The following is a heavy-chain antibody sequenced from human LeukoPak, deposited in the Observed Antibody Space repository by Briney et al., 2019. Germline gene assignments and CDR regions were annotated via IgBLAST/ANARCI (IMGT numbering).Heavy chain of an antibody. J-gene: IGHJ3*01. CDR3: AGQYFCSIYRAF. V-gene: IGHV4-59*01. D-gene: IGHD2-2*01. CDR2: IYYSGST. Sequence: SETLSLTCTVSGGSISSYYWSWIRQPPGKGLEWIGYIYYSGSTNYNPSLKSRVTISVDTSKNQFSLKLNSVTSADTAVYYCAGQYFCSIYRAFWGQGKMVTVSS. CDR1: GGSISSYY.